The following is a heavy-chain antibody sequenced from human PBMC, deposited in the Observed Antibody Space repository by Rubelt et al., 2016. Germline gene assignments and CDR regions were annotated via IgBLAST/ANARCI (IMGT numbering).Heavy chain of an antibody. CDR3: ASDYYFDY. CDR2: ISSSSSTI. Sequence: EVQLVESGGGLVQPGRSLRLSCAASGFTFSSYSMNWVRQAPGKGLEWVSYISSSSSTIYYADSVKGRFTISRDNSKNTLYLQMNSLRAEDTAVYYCASDYYFDYWGQGTLVTVSS. CDR1: GFTFSSYS. J-gene: IGHJ4*02. V-gene: IGHV3-48*01.